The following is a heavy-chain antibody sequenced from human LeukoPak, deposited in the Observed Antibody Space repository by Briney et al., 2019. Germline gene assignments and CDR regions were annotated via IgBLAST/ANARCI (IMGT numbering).Heavy chain of an antibody. Sequence: AGSLRLSCAASGFTFSNAWMSWVRQAPGKGLEWVGRIKSKTDGGTTDYAAPVKGRFTISRDDSKNTLYLQMNSLKTEDTAVYYCTTTPLRYFDWFGYWGQGTLVTVSS. CDR1: GFTFSNAW. V-gene: IGHV3-15*01. CDR2: IKSKTDGGTT. J-gene: IGHJ4*02. D-gene: IGHD3-9*01. CDR3: TTTPLRYFDWFGY.